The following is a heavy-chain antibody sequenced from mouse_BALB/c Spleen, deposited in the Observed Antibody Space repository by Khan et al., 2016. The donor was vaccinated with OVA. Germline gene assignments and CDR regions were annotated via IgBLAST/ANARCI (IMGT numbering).Heavy chain of an antibody. CDR2: ILPGSGST. D-gene: IGHD1-1*01. J-gene: IGHJ3*01. CDR3: AREKYYSSRFWFGY. V-gene: IGHV1-9*01. CDR1: GYTFSSYW. Sequence: QVQLQQSGPELMKPGASVKISCKASGYTFSSYWIEWVKQRPGHGLEWIGGILPGSGSTNYNEKFKGQVAFTADTSSNTAYMQLSSLTTEDSAAYRCAREKYYSSRFWFGYWGQGTLVNVS.